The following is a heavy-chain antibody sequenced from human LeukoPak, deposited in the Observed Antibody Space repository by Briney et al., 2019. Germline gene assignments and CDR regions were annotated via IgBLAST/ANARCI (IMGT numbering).Heavy chain of an antibody. Sequence: GGSLRLSCVASGFTFSSYGMSWVRQTPGKGLEWVSGISGSGDNTYYAEFVQGRFTVSRDNSKNTLILQMNSLRAEDTAVYYCVKVMSRSYDDWGQGALVTVSS. D-gene: IGHD3-10*01. CDR1: GFTFSSYG. CDR2: ISGSGDNT. J-gene: IGHJ4*02. V-gene: IGHV3-23*01. CDR3: VKVMSRSYDD.